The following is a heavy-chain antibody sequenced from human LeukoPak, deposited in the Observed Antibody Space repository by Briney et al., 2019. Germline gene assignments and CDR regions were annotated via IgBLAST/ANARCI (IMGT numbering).Heavy chain of an antibody. D-gene: IGHD5-24*01. CDR3: ARSPERWLQLLIDY. Sequence: PSETLSLTYALSGSSISSGYYWGWIRQPPGTGLAWIGSISHSGSTSYTPSLKSRVPISVYTSKNQFSLKLSSVTAADTAVYYCARSPERWLQLLIDYWGQGTLVTVSS. CDR1: GSSISSGYY. CDR2: ISHSGST. J-gene: IGHJ4*02. V-gene: IGHV4-38-2*01.